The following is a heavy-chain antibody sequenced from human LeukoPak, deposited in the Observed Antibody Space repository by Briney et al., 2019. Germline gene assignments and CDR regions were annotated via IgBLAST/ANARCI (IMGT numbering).Heavy chain of an antibody. V-gene: IGHV3-7*01. CDR2: IRQDGSEK. CDR1: GFTFSSYW. J-gene: IGHJ4*02. CDR3: ARETFTGYYYDSSGPEDY. Sequence: GGSLRLSCAASGFTFSSYWVSWVRQAPGKGLEWVANIRQDGSEKYYVDSVKGRFTISRDNAKNSLYLQMNSLRAEDTAVYYCARETFTGYYYDSSGPEDYWGQGTLVTVSS. D-gene: IGHD3-22*01.